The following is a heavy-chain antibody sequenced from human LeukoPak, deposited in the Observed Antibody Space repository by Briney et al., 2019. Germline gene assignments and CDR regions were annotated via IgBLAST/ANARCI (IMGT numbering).Heavy chain of an antibody. D-gene: IGHD3-16*01. V-gene: IGHV4-59*01. CDR1: GGXISRYY. Sequence: SETLSLTCTVSGGXISRYYWSWIRQPPGKGLEWIGNICSGASTIYSPSFKSRVNISADTSKNQFSLQLRSVTPADTAVDYCARESWGSLNYWGQGTLVTVSS. CDR3: ARESWGSLNY. J-gene: IGHJ4*02. CDR2: ICSGAST.